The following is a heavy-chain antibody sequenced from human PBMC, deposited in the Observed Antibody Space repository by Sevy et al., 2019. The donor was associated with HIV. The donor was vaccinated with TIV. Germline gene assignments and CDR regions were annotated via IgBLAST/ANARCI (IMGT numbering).Heavy chain of an antibody. CDR1: GGTFSSYD. V-gene: IGHV1-69*13. Sequence: ASVKVSCKASGGTFSSYDINWVRQAPGQGLEWLGQIIPIFGTSSYAHNFQGRVTITADESTSTAYMDPSSLTSEDTAVYYCARGGGAVDHGMDVWGQGTTVTVSS. J-gene: IGHJ6*02. D-gene: IGHD2-21*01. CDR3: ARGGGAVDHGMDV. CDR2: IIPIFGTS.